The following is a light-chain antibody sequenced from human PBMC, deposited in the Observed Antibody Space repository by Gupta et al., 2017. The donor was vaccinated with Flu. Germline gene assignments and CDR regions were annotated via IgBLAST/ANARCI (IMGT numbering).Light chain of an antibody. CDR1: RSIGSA. J-gene: IGKJ1*01. Sequence: SPSSLSASAGASVTITCRESRSIGSAWHWYQQEQAKTPSLLIYSACSLHSGVPSRFSGSGSDSAFTLTIPRPQHEAFDNYYWQQNYRTCTFGQGTQVEIK. CDR2: SAC. CDR3: QQNYRTCT. V-gene: IGKV1-39*01.